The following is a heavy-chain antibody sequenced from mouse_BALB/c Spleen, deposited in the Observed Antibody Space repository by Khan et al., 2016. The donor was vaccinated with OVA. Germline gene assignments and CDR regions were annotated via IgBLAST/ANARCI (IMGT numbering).Heavy chain of an antibody. V-gene: IGHV1-5*01. Sequence: VQLKESGTVLARPGASVKMSCKASGYSFITYWMHWVKQRPGQGLEWIGAIYLGNSDTSYNQKFKGKAKLTAVTSASTAIQELSSLTNEDAAVYYCTRWVRGFDYCDQGTTLTVSS. CDR1: GYSFITYW. CDR2: IYLGNSDT. CDR3: TRWVRGFDY. J-gene: IGHJ2*01.